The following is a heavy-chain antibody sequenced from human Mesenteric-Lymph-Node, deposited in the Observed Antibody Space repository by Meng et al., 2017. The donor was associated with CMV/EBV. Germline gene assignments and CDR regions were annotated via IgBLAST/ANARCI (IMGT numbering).Heavy chain of an antibody. CDR1: RFIFDDCA. Sequence: GGSLRLSCAASRFIFDDCAKCWVRQFPGKGLKWVSLMRRYSADSVRGRFTISRDNAKNSLYLQMNSLRAEDTAVYYCARANCSSTSCYFPLYYYGMDVWGQGTTVTVSS. D-gene: IGHD2-2*01. V-gene: IGHV3-43D*04. CDR3: ARANCSSTSCYFPLYYYGMDV. CDR2: MRRY. J-gene: IGHJ6*02.